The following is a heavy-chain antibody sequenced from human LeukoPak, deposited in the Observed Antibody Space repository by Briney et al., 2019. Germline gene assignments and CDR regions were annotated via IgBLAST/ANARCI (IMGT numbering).Heavy chain of an antibody. V-gene: IGHV3-7*01. CDR1: GFTFRIYW. CDR2: IKESESEG. Sequence: GGSLRLSCAASGFTFRIYWMTWVRQAPGKGPEWVATIKESESEGYYVDSVKGRFTISRDNAKNSLHLHMNSLRAEDTAVYYCARVGADLKIYYMDVWGKGTTVTVSS. J-gene: IGHJ6*03. CDR3: ARVGADLKIYYMDV.